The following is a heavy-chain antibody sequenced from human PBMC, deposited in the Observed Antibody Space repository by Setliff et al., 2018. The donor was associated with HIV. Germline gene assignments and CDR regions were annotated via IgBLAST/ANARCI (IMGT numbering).Heavy chain of an antibody. CDR2: ISKDGSNK. Sequence: GESLRLSCAASGFTFSSYGMHWVRQAPGKGLEWVAVISKDGSNKYYADSVKGRFTISRDNSKNTLYLQMNSLRAEDTAVYYCAKDREYGSGRTDYYYYYGMDVWGQGTTVTVSS. V-gene: IGHV3-30*18. CDR3: AKDREYGSGRTDYYYYYGMDV. J-gene: IGHJ6*02. D-gene: IGHD3-10*01. CDR1: GFTFSSYG.